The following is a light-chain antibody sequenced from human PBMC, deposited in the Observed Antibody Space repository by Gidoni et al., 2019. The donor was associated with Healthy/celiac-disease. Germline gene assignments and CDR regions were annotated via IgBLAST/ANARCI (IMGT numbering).Light chain of an antibody. CDR1: SSDVGGYNY. CDR3: CSYAGSYDVV. J-gene: IGLJ2*01. V-gene: IGLV2-11*01. CDR2: DVS. Sequence: QSALTQPRSVSGSPGQSVTISCTGTSSDVGGYNYVSWYQQHPGKAPNIMIYDVSKRPSGVPDRFSGSKSGNTASLTISGLQAEDEADYYCCSYAGSYDVVFGGGTKLTVL.